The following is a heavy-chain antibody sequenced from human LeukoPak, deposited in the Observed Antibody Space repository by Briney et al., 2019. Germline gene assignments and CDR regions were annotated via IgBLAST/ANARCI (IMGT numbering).Heavy chain of an antibody. Sequence: AGGSLRLTCAASGFSFTTYWMSWVRQAQGKGLEWVANINQDGTEKYCVDSVKGRFTISRDNGKNSLYLQMNSLRVEDTAVYYCAKLAKYFYGAETFYFFEHWGQGTPVTASS. J-gene: IGHJ4*02. CDR2: INQDGTEK. CDR1: GFSFTTYW. D-gene: IGHD3-10*01. CDR3: AKLAKYFYGAETFYFFEH. V-gene: IGHV3-7*01.